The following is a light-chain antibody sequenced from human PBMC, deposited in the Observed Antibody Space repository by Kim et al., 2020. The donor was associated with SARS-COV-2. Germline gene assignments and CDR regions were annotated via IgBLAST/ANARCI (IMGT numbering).Light chain of an antibody. CDR1: KLGDKY. V-gene: IGLV3-1*01. CDR2: KDN. CDR3: QAWDSSTTWV. J-gene: IGLJ3*02. Sequence: SYELTQPPSVSVSPGQTATITCSGDKLGDKYVSWYQQKPGQSPVLVISKDNRRPSGIPERFSGSNSGNTATLTISGPQAMDEADYYCQAWDSSTTWVFGG.